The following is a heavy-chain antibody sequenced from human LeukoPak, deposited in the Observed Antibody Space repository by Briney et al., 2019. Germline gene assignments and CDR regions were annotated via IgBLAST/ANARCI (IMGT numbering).Heavy chain of an antibody. J-gene: IGHJ4*02. CDR3: AREAAYFDC. CDR2: VTGSGAIT. Sequence: GGSLRLSCAASGFTFSNYAMKGVRQAPGKGREWVSSVTGSGAITKYADSVKGRFTISRDNSQNTLYLLMNSLRPEDTAVYYCAREAAYFDCWGQGTLVTVSS. CDR1: GFTFSNYA. D-gene: IGHD6-13*01. V-gene: IGHV3-23*01.